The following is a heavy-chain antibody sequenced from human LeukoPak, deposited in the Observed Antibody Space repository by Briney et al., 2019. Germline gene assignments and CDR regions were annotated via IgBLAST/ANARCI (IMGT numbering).Heavy chain of an antibody. V-gene: IGHV1-18*01. CDR2: ISAYNGNT. J-gene: IGHJ5*02. CDR3: ARGPELGYCSGGSCLCWFDP. Sequence: ASVKVSCKASGGTFSSYAISWVRQAPGQGLEWMGWISAYNGNTNYAQKLQGRVTMTTDTSTSTAYMGLRSLRSDDTAVYYCARGPELGYCSGGSCLCWFDPWGQGTLVTVSS. CDR1: GGTFSSYA. D-gene: IGHD2-15*01.